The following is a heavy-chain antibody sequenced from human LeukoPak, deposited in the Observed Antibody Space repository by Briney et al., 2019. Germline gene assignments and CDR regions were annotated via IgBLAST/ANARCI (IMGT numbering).Heavy chain of an antibody. CDR3: ASGLGYCSSTSCSAGYHDAFDI. CDR1: GYSFTSYW. V-gene: IGHV5-51*01. Sequence: GESLKISCKGSGYSFTSYWIGWVRQMPGKGLEWMGIIYPGDSDTRYSPSFQGQVTISADKSISTAYLQWSSLKASDTAMYYCASGLGYCSSTSCSAGYHDAFDIWGQGTMVTVSS. J-gene: IGHJ3*02. D-gene: IGHD2-2*01. CDR2: IYPGDSDT.